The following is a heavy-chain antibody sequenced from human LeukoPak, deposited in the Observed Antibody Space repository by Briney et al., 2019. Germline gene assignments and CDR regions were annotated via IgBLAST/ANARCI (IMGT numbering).Heavy chain of an antibody. Sequence: GASVKVSCKVSGYILTDFPMHWVRQAPGKGLEWVGRLHPKYHETIYAQKFQGRVTMTDDISTDTVFMELNSLRSEDTAVYYCTTDPATTFGGLIPWGQGTLVTVSS. CDR2: LHPKYHET. J-gene: IGHJ5*02. V-gene: IGHV1-24*01. D-gene: IGHD3-16*01. CDR3: TTDPATTFGGLIP. CDR1: GYILTDFP.